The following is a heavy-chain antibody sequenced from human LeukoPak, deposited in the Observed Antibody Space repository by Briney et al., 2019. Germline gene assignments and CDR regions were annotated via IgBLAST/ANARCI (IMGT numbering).Heavy chain of an antibody. J-gene: IGHJ3*02. D-gene: IGHD2-2*01. V-gene: IGHV1-69*01. CDR3: ARDQVRYQLLGPIGLTPQVDAFDI. CDR1: GGTFSSYA. CDR2: IIPIFGTA. Sequence: GASVKVSCKASGGTFSSYAISWVRQAPGQGLEWMGGIIPIFGTANYAQKFQGRVTITADESTSTAYMELSSLRSEVTAVYYCARDQVRYQLLGPIGLTPQVDAFDIWGQGTMVTVSS.